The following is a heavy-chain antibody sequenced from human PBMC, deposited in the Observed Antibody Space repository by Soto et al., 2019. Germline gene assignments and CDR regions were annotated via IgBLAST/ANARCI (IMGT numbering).Heavy chain of an antibody. CDR3: AKDLPDYGDYGGYFDY. D-gene: IGHD4-17*01. V-gene: IGHV3-30*18. J-gene: IGHJ4*02. CDR2: ISYDGSNK. Sequence: QVQLVESGGGVVQPGRSLRLSCAASGFTFSSYGMHWFRQAPGKGLEWVAVISYDGSNKYYADSVKGRFTISRDNSKNTRYRQMNSLRAEDTAVYYCAKDLPDYGDYGGYFDYWGQGTLVTVSS. CDR1: GFTFSSYG.